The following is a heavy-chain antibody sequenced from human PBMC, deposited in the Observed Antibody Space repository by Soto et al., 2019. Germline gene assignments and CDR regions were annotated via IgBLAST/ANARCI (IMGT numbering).Heavy chain of an antibody. D-gene: IGHD2-21*01. CDR1: GGTFSIYP. V-gene: IGHV1-69*13. CDR2: IIPIFGTA. J-gene: IGHJ6*02. CDR3: ARGPGGDPNTNYYYYGMDV. Sequence: FSVKLSCKASGGTFSIYPVSWGRQSPGQGLEWMGVIIPIFGTANYAQKFQGRVTITADEYTSTAYMELSRLRSEDTAVYYCARGPGGDPNTNYYYYGMDVWGQGTPVTVSS.